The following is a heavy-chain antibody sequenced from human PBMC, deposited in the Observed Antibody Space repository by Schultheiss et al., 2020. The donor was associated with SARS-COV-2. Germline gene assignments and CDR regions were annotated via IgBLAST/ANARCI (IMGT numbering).Heavy chain of an antibody. D-gene: IGHD6-19*01. CDR2: ISGSGGST. J-gene: IGHJ4*02. CDR3: ARVPEAVAGTE. Sequence: GESLKISCAASGFTFSSYAMSWVRQAPGKGLEWVSAISGSGGSTYYADSVKGRFTISRDNSKNTLYLQMNSLRAEDTAVYYCARVPEAVAGTEWGQGTLVTVSS. V-gene: IGHV3-23*01. CDR1: GFTFSSYA.